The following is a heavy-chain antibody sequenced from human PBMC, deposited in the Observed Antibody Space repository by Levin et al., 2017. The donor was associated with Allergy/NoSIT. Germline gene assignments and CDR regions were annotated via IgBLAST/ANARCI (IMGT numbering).Heavy chain of an antibody. CDR3: AKGIYGELLTELGY. CDR1: GFTFDDYA. D-gene: IGHD1-26*01. V-gene: IGHV3-9*01. CDR2: ISWNSGSI. Sequence: SLKISCAASGFTFDDYAMHWVRQAPGKGLEWVSGISWNSGSIGYADSVKGRFTISRDNAKNSLYLQMNSLRAEDTALYYCAKGIYGELLTELGYWGQGTLVTVSS. J-gene: IGHJ4*02.